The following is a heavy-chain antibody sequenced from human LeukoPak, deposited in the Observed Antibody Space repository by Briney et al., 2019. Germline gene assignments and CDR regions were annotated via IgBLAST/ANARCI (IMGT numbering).Heavy chain of an antibody. J-gene: IGHJ4*02. V-gene: IGHV3-15*01. D-gene: IGHD3-22*01. CDR2: IKSKTNGETR. Sequence: GGSLRLSCAASGFTLSNAWMNWVRQAPGKGLEWVGLIKSKTNGETRHYAAPVKGRFTISRDNSKNTLYLQMNRLRAEDTAVYYCAKATYYYDSSGYRGGYFDYWGQGTLVTVSS. CDR1: GFTLSNAW. CDR3: AKATYYYDSSGYRGGYFDY.